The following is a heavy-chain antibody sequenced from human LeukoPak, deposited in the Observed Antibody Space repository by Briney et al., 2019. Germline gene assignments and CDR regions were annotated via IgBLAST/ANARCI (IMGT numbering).Heavy chain of an antibody. CDR1: GGSISSGDYY. CDR2: IYYSGST. V-gene: IGHV4-30-4*01. D-gene: IGHD3-10*01. J-gene: IGHJ5*02. Sequence: PSETLSLTCTVSGGSISSGDYYWSWIRQPPGKGLEWIGYIYYSGSTYYNPSLKSRVTISVDTSKNQFSLKLSSVTAADTAVYYCAREVPDYGSGSYSMRDWFDPWGQGTLVTVSS. CDR3: AREVPDYGSGSYSMRDWFDP.